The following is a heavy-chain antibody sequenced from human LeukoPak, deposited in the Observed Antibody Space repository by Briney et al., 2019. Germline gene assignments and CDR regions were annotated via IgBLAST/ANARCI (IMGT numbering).Heavy chain of an antibody. D-gene: IGHD3-9*01. CDR2: ISYDGSNK. CDR3: AKWGDYDILTGYYDSDY. V-gene: IGHV3-30*18. J-gene: IGHJ4*02. Sequence: GGSLRLSCAASGFTFSSYGMHWVRQAPGKGLEWVAVISYDGSNKYYADSVKGRFTISRDNSKNTLYLQMNTLRAEDTAVYYCAKWGDYDILTGYYDSDYWGQGTLVTVSS. CDR1: GFTFSSYG.